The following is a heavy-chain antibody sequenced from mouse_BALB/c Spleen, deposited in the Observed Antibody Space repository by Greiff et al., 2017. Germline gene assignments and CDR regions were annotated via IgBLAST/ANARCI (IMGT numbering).Heavy chain of an antibody. CDR3: ASDYCGSRYEGDYAMDY. J-gene: IGHJ4*01. Sequence: DVLLVESGGGLVKPGGSLKLSCAASGFTFSSYAMSWVRQTPGKRLEWVATISSGGSYTYYPDSVKGRVTISRDNAKNTLYLHLSSLRSEDTAMYYCASDYCGSRYEGDYAMDYWGQGTSVTVSS. CDR1: GFTFSSYA. D-gene: IGHD1-1*01. CDR2: ISSGGSYT. V-gene: IGHV5-9-3*01.